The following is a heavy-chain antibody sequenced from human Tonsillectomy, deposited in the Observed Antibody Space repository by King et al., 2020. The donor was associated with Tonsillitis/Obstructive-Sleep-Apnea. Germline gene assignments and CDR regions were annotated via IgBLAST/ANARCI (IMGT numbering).Heavy chain of an antibody. V-gene: IGHV3-30*04. Sequence: VQLVESGGGVVQPGRSLRLSCAASGFTFSSYAMHWVRQAPGKGLEWVAVISYDGSNKYYADSVKGRFTISRDNSKNTLYLQMNSLRAEDTAVYYCAASGGWGSSTSWDYYYMDVWGKGTTVTVSS. CDR2: ISYDGSNK. J-gene: IGHJ6*03. CDR1: GFTFSSYA. CDR3: AASGGWGSSTSWDYYYMDV. D-gene: IGHD2-2*01.